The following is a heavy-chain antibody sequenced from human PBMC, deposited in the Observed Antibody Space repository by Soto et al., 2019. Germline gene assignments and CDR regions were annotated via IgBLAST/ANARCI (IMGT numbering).Heavy chain of an antibody. CDR3: AKHDSDWNDHFAY. Sequence: QVQLVESGGGVVQPGRSLRLSCAASGFSFSSYGMHWVRQAPGKGLEWVAMISYDGTDEYHADSVKGRFTISRDNSKNAVYLQMNTLSAEDTAVYYCAKHDSDWNDHFAYLCQGTLVTVSS. J-gene: IGHJ4*02. CDR1: GFSFSSYG. V-gene: IGHV3-30*18. CDR2: ISYDGTDE. D-gene: IGHD1-1*01.